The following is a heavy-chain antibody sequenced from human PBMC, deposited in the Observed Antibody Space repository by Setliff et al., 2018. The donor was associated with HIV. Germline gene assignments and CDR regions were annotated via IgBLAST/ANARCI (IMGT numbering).Heavy chain of an antibody. CDR1: GYTFTNFG. CDR3: ARDRIPSKWLLESDY. Sequence: ASVKVSCKASGYTFTNFGITWVRQAPGQGLEWMGWISPYNGNTNYAPELHGRVTMTTDTSTSTASSELRSLRSDDTAVYYCARDRIPSKWLLESDYWGQGTLVTVSS. J-gene: IGHJ4*02. D-gene: IGHD3-22*01. V-gene: IGHV1-18*01. CDR2: ISPYNGNT.